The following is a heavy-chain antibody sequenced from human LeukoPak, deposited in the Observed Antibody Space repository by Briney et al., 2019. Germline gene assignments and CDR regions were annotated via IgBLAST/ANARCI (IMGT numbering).Heavy chain of an antibody. CDR2: IKREGSEK. D-gene: IGHD3-22*01. Sequence: PGGSLRLSCAASGFAYSAFWMSWVRQAPGEGLERGANIKREGSEKYYEDSVKGRFTLSRGNARNTLFLQMDSLRAEDTAVYYCPRESVRRISMRSKGFFDYWGRGTRVTVSS. CDR3: PRESVRRISMRSKGFFDY. CDR1: GFAYSAFW. J-gene: IGHJ4*02. V-gene: IGHV3-7*01.